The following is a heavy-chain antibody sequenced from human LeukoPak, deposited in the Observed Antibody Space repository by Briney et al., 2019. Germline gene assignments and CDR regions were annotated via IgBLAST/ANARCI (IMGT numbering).Heavy chain of an antibody. Sequence: LPGGSLRLSCAASGFTFSSYAMHWVRQAPGKGLEWVAVISYDGSNKYYADSVKGRFTISRNNSKNTLYLQMNSLRAEDTAVYYCAREIPLAVAGVIIDYWGQGTLVTVSS. J-gene: IGHJ4*02. CDR1: GFTFSSYA. D-gene: IGHD6-19*01. V-gene: IGHV3-30*04. CDR2: ISYDGSNK. CDR3: AREIPLAVAGVIIDY.